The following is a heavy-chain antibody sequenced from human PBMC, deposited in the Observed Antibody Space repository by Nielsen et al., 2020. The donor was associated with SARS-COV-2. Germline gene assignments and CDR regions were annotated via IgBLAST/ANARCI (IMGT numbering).Heavy chain of an antibody. V-gene: IGHV3-30*18. D-gene: IGHD3-10*01. CDR1: GFTFRNHG. CDR2: VSRDGSDT. CDR3: AKDNGYGSGRGLGYFEY. J-gene: IGHJ4*02. Sequence: GESLKISCAASGFTFRNHGMHWVRQVAGKGLEWVAIVSRDGSDTFYVDSLEGRFTISRDNSKNTLFLQMNSLRPEDTAVYYCAKDNGYGSGRGLGYFEYWGRGTLVTVSS.